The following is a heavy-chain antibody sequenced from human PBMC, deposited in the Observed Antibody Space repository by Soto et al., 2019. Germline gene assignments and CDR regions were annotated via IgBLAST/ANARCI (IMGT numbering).Heavy chain of an antibody. D-gene: IGHD3-3*01. CDR3: AREKYFDFWTRCFDP. Sequence: PSETVSLTCTVSGGSVSSGGYYWSWIRQPPGKGLEWIGYMYHSGSTSYNPSLKSRVNISVDTSKNQFSLRLSSVTAADTAVYYCAREKYFDFWTRCFDPWGQGTLVTVSS. V-gene: IGHV4-61*08. CDR2: MYHSGST. J-gene: IGHJ5*02. CDR1: GGSVSSGGYY.